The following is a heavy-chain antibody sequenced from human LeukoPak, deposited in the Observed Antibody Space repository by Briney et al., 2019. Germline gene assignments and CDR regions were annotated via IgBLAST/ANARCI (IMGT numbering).Heavy chain of an antibody. Sequence: NPSQTLSLTCTVSGGSISSGTYYWSWIRQPAGKGLEWIGRFYTSGSTNYNPSLKSRVTISVDTSKNQFSLKLSSVTAADTAVYYCLCETPRLDYYYYYMDVWGKGTTVTISS. CDR2: FYTSGST. CDR3: LCETPRLDYYYYYMDV. CDR1: GGSISSGTYY. D-gene: IGHD6-25*01. J-gene: IGHJ6*03. V-gene: IGHV4-61*02.